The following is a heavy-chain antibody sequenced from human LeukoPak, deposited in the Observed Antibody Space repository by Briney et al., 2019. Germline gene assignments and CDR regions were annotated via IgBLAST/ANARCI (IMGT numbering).Heavy chain of an antibody. CDR1: GFTFSSYA. Sequence: GGSLRLSCAASGFTFSSYAMSWVRQASGKGLEWVSAISGSGGSTYYADSVKGRFTISRDNSKNTLYLQMNSLRAEDTAVYYCARIGGGYGIAWGTTPYYFDYWGQGTLVTVSS. V-gene: IGHV3-23*01. D-gene: IGHD6-13*01. J-gene: IGHJ4*02. CDR2: ISGSGGST. CDR3: ARIGGGYGIAWGTTPYYFDY.